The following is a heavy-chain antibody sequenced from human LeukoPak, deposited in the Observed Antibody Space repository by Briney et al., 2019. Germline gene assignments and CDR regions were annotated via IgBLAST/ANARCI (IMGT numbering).Heavy chain of an antibody. V-gene: IGHV3-11*01. CDR1: GFTFSDYY. D-gene: IGHD2-2*02. CDR3: ATRQDIVVVPAAI. J-gene: IGHJ4*02. CDR2: ISSGSTI. Sequence: PGGSLRLSCAASGFTFSDYYMSWIRQAPGKGLEWVSYISSGSTIYYADSVKGRFTISRDNAKNSLYLQMNSLRAEDTAVYYCATRQDIVVVPAAIWGQGTLVTVSS.